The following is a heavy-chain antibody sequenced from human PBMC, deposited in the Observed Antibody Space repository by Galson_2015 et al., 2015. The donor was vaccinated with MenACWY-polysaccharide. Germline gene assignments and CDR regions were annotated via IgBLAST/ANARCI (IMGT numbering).Heavy chain of an antibody. V-gene: IGHV3-30*18. CDR3: AKDRVATSTDPDY. D-gene: IGHD2-15*01. Sequence: LRLSCAASGFTFSTYAMHWVRQAPGKGLEWVAFISYDGSNTYYADSVKGRFTISRDNSKSTLYLQMNSLRAEDTAVYYCAKDRVATSTDPDYWGQGTLVTVSS. CDR2: ISYDGSNT. CDR1: GFTFSTYA. J-gene: IGHJ4*02.